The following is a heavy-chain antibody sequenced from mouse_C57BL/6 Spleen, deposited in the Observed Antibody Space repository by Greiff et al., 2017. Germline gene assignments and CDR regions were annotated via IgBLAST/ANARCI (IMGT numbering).Heavy chain of an antibody. D-gene: IGHD1-1*01. J-gene: IGHJ1*03. CDR3: ARRNYYAPAFDV. CDR2: FHPYNDDT. V-gene: IGHV1-47*01. Sequence: QVQLQQSGAELVKPGASVKMSCKASGYTFTTYPIQWMKQNHGKSLEWIGNFHPYNDDTKYNEKFKGKATLTVEKSSSTVYLELRRLTSDDADVYYCARRNYYAPAFDVWGTGTTVTVSS. CDR1: GYTFTTYP.